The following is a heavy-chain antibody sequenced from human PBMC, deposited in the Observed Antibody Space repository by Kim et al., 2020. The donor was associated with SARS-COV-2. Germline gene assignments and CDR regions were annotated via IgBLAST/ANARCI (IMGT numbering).Heavy chain of an antibody. CDR2: ISSSSSYI. V-gene: IGHV3-21*01. CDR1: GFTFSSYS. J-gene: IGHJ5*02. CDR3: ARGRYDILTGYRMNNWFDP. Sequence: GGSLRLSCAASGFTFSSYSMYWVRQAPGKGLEWVSSISSSSSYIYYADSVKGRFTISRDNAKNSLYLQMNSLRAEDTAVYYCARGRYDILTGYRMNNWFDPWGQGTLVTVSS. D-gene: IGHD3-9*01.